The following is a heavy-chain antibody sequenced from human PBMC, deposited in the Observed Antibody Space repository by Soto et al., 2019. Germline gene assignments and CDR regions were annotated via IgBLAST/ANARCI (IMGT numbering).Heavy chain of an antibody. CDR1: GFTVSGKKY. CDR3: YGATTVTRGYFDY. D-gene: IGHD4-17*01. CDR2: LYDLDGT. Sequence: DVQLVASGGGLMQPGESLRLSCAASGFTVSGKKYVAWVRQAPGKGLEWVSALYDLDGTYYADSVEGRFTISRDNAKNTLYLQMNSLRAEDTAVYYCYGATTVTRGYFDYWGQGTLVTVSS. J-gene: IGHJ4*02. V-gene: IGHV3-53*01.